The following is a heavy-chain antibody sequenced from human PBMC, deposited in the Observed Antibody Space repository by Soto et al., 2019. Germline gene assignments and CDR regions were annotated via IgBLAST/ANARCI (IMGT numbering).Heavy chain of an antibody. V-gene: IGHV1-2*02. CDR3: GRGRRGQIVILC. CDR1: GYTFTGHY. Sequence: ASVKVSCKTSGYTFTGHYIHWVRQAPQQGPEWMGEIGPESGATRSSEKFRGRVTMTMDTSITTVYMELRNLSPDDTAVYYCGRGRRGQIVILCWGQGTPVIVSS. D-gene: IGHD3-3*02. J-gene: IGHJ4*02. CDR2: IGPESGAT.